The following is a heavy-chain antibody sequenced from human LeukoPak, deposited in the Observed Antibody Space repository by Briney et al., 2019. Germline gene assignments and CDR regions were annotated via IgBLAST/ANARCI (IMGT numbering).Heavy chain of an antibody. CDR3: ARAERGHIVVAYAFDI. Sequence: SETLSLTCTVSGGSISSSGYYWSWIRQHPGKGLEWIGYIYYSGSTYYNPSLKSRVTISVDTSKNQFSLKLSSVTAADTAVYYCARAERGHIVVAYAFDIWGQGTMVTVSS. J-gene: IGHJ3*02. CDR2: IYYSGST. CDR1: GGSISSSGYY. D-gene: IGHD2-21*01. V-gene: IGHV4-31*03.